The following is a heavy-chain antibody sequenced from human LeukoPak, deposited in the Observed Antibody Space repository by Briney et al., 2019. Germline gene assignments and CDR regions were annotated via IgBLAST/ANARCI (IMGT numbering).Heavy chain of an antibody. Sequence: GRSLRLSCAASGFSSYGMHWVRQAPGKGLEYVSGISNKGGSTYYADSVKGRFTISRDNSKNTLHLQMSSLRADDTAVYYCVKSGTWADFDSWGQGTLVTVSS. CDR1: GFSSYG. D-gene: IGHD1-26*01. J-gene: IGHJ4*02. CDR3: VKSGTWADFDS. CDR2: ISNKGGST. V-gene: IGHV3-64D*09.